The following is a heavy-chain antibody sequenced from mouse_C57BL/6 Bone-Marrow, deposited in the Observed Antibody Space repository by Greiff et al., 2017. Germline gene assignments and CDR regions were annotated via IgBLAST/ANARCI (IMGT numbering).Heavy chain of an antibody. V-gene: IGHV1-85*01. CDR3: AIITTVARFDY. Sequence: QVQLKESGPELVKPGASVKLSCKASGYTFTSYDINWVKQRPGQGLEWIGWIYPRDGSTKYNEKFKGKATLTVDTSSSTAYMELHSLTSEDSAVYFCAIITTVARFDYWGQGTTLTVSS. CDR1: GYTFTSYD. J-gene: IGHJ2*01. CDR2: IYPRDGST. D-gene: IGHD1-1*01.